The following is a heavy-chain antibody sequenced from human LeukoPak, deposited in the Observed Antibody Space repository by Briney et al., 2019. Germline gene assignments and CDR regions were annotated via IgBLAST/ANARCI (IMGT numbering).Heavy chain of an antibody. J-gene: IGHJ4*02. CDR1: GFTVSSNY. D-gene: IGHD2-15*01. Sequence: GGSLRLSCAASGFTVSSNYMSWVRQAPGKGLEWVSSISGSGGSTYYADYVKGRFTISRDNSKNTLDLQMNSLRAEDTAVYYCAKSSLVTPYDYWGQGTLVSVSS. CDR3: AKSSLVTPYDY. V-gene: IGHV3-23*01. CDR2: ISGSGGST.